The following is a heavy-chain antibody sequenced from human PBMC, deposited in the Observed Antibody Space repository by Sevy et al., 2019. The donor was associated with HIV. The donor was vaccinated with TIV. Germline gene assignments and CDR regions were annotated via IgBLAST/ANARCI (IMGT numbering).Heavy chain of an antibody. Sequence: SETLSLTCTVSVGSISSYYWSWIRQPPGKGLEWIGYIYYSGSTNYNPSLKSRVPISVDTSKNQFSLKLSSVTAADTAVYYCARVSPDWFDPWGQGTLVTVSS. J-gene: IGHJ5*02. D-gene: IGHD3-3*02. CDR1: VGSISSYY. V-gene: IGHV4-59*01. CDR2: IYYSGST. CDR3: ARVSPDWFDP.